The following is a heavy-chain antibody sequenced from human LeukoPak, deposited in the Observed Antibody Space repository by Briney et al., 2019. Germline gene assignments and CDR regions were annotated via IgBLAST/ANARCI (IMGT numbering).Heavy chain of an antibody. D-gene: IGHD2-15*01. CDR1: GFTFSSYW. J-gene: IGHJ5*02. V-gene: IGHV3-7*01. CDR3: AREGCSGGSCYHNWFDP. Sequence: PGGSRRLSCAASGFTFSSYWMSWVRQAPGKGLEWVANINQDGSEKYYVDSVKGRFTISRDNAKNSLYLQMNSLRAEDTAVYYCAREGCSGGSCYHNWFDPWGQGTLVTVSS. CDR2: INQDGSEK.